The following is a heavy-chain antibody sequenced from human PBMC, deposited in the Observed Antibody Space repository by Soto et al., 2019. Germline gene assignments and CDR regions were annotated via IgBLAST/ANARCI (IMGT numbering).Heavy chain of an antibody. J-gene: IGHJ4*02. CDR1: GGSISSGGYS. Sequence: QLQLQESGSGLVKPSQTLSLTCAVSGGSISSGGYSWSWIRQPPGKGLEWIGYIYHSGSTYYNPSLKSRVTISVDRSKNQFSLKLSSVTAADTAVYYCARRDSSGYSNYFDYWGQGTLVTVSS. V-gene: IGHV4-30-2*01. CDR3: ARRDSSGYSNYFDY. D-gene: IGHD3-22*01. CDR2: IYHSGST.